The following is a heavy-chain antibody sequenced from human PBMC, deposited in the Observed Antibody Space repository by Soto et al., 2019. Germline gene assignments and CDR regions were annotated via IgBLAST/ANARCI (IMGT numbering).Heavy chain of an antibody. V-gene: IGHV1-18*01. Sequence: QVQLVQSGGEVKKPGASVKVSCKTSGYTFTTYDLSWVRQAPGQGLEWMGWISAYNGNTNYAQNLQGRVTMTTDPSTSTAYMELRSLSSDDTAVYSCARVIGYYYHMDVWGQGTTVTVSS. CDR1: GYTFTTYD. CDR2: ISAYNGNT. CDR3: ARVIGYYYHMDV. D-gene: IGHD3-22*01. J-gene: IGHJ6*01.